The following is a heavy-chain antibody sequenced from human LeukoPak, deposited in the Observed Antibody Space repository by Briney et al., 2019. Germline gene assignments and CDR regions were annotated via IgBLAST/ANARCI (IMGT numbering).Heavy chain of an antibody. CDR2: ISDIGSI. V-gene: IGHV4-59*08. CDR1: GGSISSYY. CDR3: AGHHPRNTVDF. D-gene: IGHD2/OR15-2a*01. J-gene: IGHJ4*02. Sequence: SETLSLTCTVSGGSISSYYWSWIRQPPGKGLEWIAYISDIGSINYNPSLTSRVTISLDTSKNQFSLKLSSVTATDTAVYYCAGHHPRNTVDFWGQGTLVTVSS.